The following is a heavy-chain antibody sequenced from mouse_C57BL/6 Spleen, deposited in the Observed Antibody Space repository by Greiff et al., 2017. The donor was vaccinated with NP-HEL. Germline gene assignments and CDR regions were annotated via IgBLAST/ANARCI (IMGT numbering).Heavy chain of an antibody. J-gene: IGHJ1*03. CDR3: ARGLEPPWYFDV. V-gene: IGHV1-42*01. Sequence: EVQVVESGPELVKPGASVKISCKASGYSFTGYYMNWVKQSPEKSLEWIGEINPSTGGTTYNQKFKAKATLTVDKSSSTAYMQLKSLTSEDSAVYYCARGLEPPWYFDVWGTGTTVTVSS. CDR2: INPSTGGT. CDR1: GYSFTGYY.